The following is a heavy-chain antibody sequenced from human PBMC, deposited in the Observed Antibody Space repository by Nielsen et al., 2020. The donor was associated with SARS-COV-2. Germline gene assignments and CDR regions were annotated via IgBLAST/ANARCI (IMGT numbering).Heavy chain of an antibody. J-gene: IGHJ6*03. CDR1: GGSFGGYY. D-gene: IGHD1-1*01. Sequence: GSLRLSCAVYGGSFGGYYWSWIRQPPGKGLEWIGEVNYRGGTNYNPSLKSRVTISMDASKNQFSLKMSSVTAADTAVYYCARGNDKLSRHYYYYYMDVWGKGTTVTVSS. CDR2: VNYRGGT. CDR3: ARGNDKLSRHYYYYYMDV. V-gene: IGHV4-34*01.